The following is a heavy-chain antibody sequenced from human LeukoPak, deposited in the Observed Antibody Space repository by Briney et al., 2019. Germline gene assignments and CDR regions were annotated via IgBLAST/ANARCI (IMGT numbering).Heavy chain of an antibody. CDR2: IYYSGST. CDR3: ASMKPIYYYGMDV. D-gene: IGHD3-16*01. J-gene: IGHJ6*02. CDR1: GGSVSSGGYY. Sequence: SQTLSLTCTVSGGSVSSGGYYWSWIRQHPGKGLEWIGYIYYSGSTYYNPSLKSRVTISVDTSKNQFSLKLSSVTAADTAVYYCASMKPIYYYGMDVWGQGTTVTVSS. V-gene: IGHV4-31*03.